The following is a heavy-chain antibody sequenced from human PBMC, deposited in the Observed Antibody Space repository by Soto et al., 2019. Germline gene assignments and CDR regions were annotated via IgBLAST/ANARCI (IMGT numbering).Heavy chain of an antibody. Sequence: QVQLQESGPGLVKPSQTLSLTCTVSGCSISSGGYYWSWIRQHPGKGLEWIGYIYYSGSTYYNPSLKSRVTISVDTSKNQFSLKLSSVTAADTAVYYCAREGIAAAGPSGWFDPWGQGTLVTVSS. J-gene: IGHJ5*02. V-gene: IGHV4-31*03. D-gene: IGHD6-13*01. CDR1: GCSISSGGYY. CDR2: IYYSGST. CDR3: AREGIAAAGPSGWFDP.